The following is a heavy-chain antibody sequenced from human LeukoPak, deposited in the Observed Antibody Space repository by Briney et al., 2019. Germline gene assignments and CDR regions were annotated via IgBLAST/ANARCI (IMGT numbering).Heavy chain of an antibody. CDR2: IRSSSDHM. CDR1: GFTFYSYS. Sequence: GGSLRLSCVASGFTFYSYSMNWVRQAPGKGLEWVSSIRSSSDHMYLADSVKGRFTISRDNAKNSLYLQMNNLRAEDTAVYYCARDNSGYYSLDYWGQGTQVTVSS. J-gene: IGHJ4*02. D-gene: IGHD3-3*01. CDR3: ARDNSGYYSLDY. V-gene: IGHV3-21*01.